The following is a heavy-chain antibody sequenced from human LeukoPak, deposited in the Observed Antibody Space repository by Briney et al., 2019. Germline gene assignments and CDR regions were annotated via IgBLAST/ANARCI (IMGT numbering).Heavy chain of an antibody. D-gene: IGHD3-16*01. CDR2: ISSSSSYI. CDR1: GFTFSSYS. Sequence: GGSLRLSCAASGFTFSSYSMNWVRQAPGKGLEWVSSISSSSSYIYYADSVKGRFTISRDNAKNSLYLQMNSLRAEDTAVYYCARDKAGGWYFDLWARGTLVTVSS. J-gene: IGHJ2*01. CDR3: ARDKAGGWYFDL. V-gene: IGHV3-21*01.